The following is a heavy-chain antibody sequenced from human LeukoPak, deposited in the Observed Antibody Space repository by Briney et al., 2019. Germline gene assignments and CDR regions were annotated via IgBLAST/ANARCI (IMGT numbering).Heavy chain of an antibody. D-gene: IGHD3-10*01. V-gene: IGHV2-70*11. CDR1: GFSLSPSGMC. Sequence: SGPTLVKPTQTLTLTCTFYGFSLSPSGMCVSWIRQPPGKSLEWLERFERDDDKYYSTSLKTTHTISKNTTKNPVVLTMTNMDPVDTATYYGARMVWFGESLGRRYFDYWGQGTLVTVSS. CDR2: FERDDDK. CDR3: ARMVWFGESLGRRYFDY. J-gene: IGHJ4*02.